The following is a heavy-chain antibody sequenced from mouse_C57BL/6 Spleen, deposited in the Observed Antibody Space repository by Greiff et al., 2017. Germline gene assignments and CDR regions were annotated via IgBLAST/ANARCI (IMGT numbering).Heavy chain of an antibody. Sequence: QVQLQQPGAELVKPGASVKLSCKASGYTFTSYWMHWVKQRPGQGLEWIGMIHPNSGSTNYNEKFKSKATLTVDKSSSTAYMQLSSLTSEDSAVYYCARGYYDHYYAMDYWGQGTSVTVSS. J-gene: IGHJ4*01. D-gene: IGHD2-4*01. CDR2: IHPNSGST. CDR3: ARGYYDHYYAMDY. CDR1: GYTFTSYW. V-gene: IGHV1-64*01.